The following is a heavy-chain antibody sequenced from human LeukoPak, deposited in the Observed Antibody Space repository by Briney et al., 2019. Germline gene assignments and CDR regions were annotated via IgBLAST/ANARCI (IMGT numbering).Heavy chain of an antibody. J-gene: IGHJ5*01. CDR2: INAHTGET. V-gene: IGHV1-2*02. CDR3: ARDYDS. CDR1: GYIFTNYN. Sequence: ASVKVSCKASGYIFTNYNLHWVRQAPGQGLEYMGWINAHTGETKYAQKFQGRVTMTRDTSISIAYMEVNRLTSDDTAVFYRARDYDSWGQGTLVTVSS.